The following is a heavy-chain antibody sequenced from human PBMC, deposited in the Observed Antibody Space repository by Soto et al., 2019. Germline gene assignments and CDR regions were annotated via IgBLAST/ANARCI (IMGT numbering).Heavy chain of an antibody. CDR3: VRDLGIGGFADY. V-gene: IGHV3-74*01. J-gene: IGHJ4*02. CDR1: GFTFSSYW. CDR2: INPDGSST. D-gene: IGHD7-27*01. Sequence: GGSLRLCCVASGFTFSSYWMHWVRQAPGKGLVWVSRINPDGSSTIYADSVKGRFTISRDNAKNTLNLQMNSLRAEDTAVFYCVRDLGIGGFADYWGQGILVTVSS.